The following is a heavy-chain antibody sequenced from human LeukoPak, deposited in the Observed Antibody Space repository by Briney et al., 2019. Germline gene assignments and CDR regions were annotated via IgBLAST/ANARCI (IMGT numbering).Heavy chain of an antibody. J-gene: IGHJ4*02. D-gene: IGHD2-8*02. V-gene: IGHV3-48*01. Sequence: GGSLRLSCAASGFTFSTSSMNWVRQAPGKGLEWVSYIRSSSTTIYYADSVKGRFTISRDNAKNSLYLQTNSLRAEDTAVYFCARDSRSHCGTAACDYWGPGTLVTVSS. CDR3: ARDSRSHCGTAACDY. CDR1: GFTFSTSS. CDR2: IRSSSTTI.